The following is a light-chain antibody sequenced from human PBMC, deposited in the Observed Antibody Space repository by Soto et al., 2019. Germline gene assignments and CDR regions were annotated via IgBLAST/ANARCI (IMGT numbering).Light chain of an antibody. CDR3: SSYTRSNTLD. CDR2: EVS. CDR1: SGDVAGY. J-gene: IGLJ1*01. Sequence: QSALTQPASVSGSPGQSITVSCTGTSGDVAGYVSWYQQHPGKAPKLMIYEVSIRPSGVPNRFSASKSGNTASLTISGLQAEDEADYYCSSYTRSNTLDFRTGNKLTDL. V-gene: IGLV2-14*01.